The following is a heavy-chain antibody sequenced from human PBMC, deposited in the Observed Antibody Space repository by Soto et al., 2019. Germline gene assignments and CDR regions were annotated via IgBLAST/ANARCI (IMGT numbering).Heavy chain of an antibody. V-gene: IGHV3-23*01. CDR1: GFTFSSYA. D-gene: IGHD3-10*01. CDR2: ISGSGGST. CDR3: SKDYGCGSPTNYYYYMDV. J-gene: IGHJ6*03. Sequence: GGSLRLSCAASGFTFSSYAMSWVRQAPGKGLEWVSAISGSGGSTYYADSVKGRFTISRDNSKNTLYLQMNSLRAEDDTVYYYSKDYGCGSPTNYYYYMDVWGKGTTVTVSS.